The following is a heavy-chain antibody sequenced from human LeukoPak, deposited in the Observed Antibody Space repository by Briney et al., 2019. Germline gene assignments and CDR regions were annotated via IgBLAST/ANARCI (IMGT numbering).Heavy chain of an antibody. V-gene: IGHV4-4*07. Sequence: SAPLSLTCTVSGGSISSYYWSWIRQPAGKGLEWIGRIYTSGSTNYNPSLKSRVTMSVDTSKNQFSLKLSSVTAADTAVYYCARDHFTCSSTSCYSIARPRQYYYYGMDVWGQGTTVTVSS. CDR2: IYTSGST. CDR1: GGSISSYY. D-gene: IGHD2-2*02. J-gene: IGHJ6*02. CDR3: ARDHFTCSSTSCYSIARPRQYYYYGMDV.